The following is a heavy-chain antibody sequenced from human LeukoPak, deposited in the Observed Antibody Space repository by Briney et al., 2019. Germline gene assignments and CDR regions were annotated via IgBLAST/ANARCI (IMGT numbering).Heavy chain of an antibody. CDR1: GYTFTGYY. CDR2: INPNSGGT. J-gene: IGHJ4*02. Sequence: ASVKVSCKASGYTFTGYYMHWVRQAPGQGLEWMGWINPNSGGTNYAQKFQGRVTMTRGTSISTAYMELSRLRSDDTAVYYCAREVVAAILFYFDYWGQGTLVTVSS. V-gene: IGHV1-2*02. D-gene: IGHD2-15*01. CDR3: AREVVAAILFYFDY.